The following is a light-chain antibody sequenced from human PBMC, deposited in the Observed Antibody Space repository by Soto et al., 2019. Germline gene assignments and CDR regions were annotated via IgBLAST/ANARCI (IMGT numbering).Light chain of an antibody. V-gene: IGKV3-15*01. Sequence: EIVMTQSPATLSVSPGDTATLSCRASQSVSSNLAWYQQKPGQAPRLLIYGASTRATGIEARFSGSGSATEFTATIGSLHSEDCAVYYCQQYNNWWTFGQGTKVEIE. J-gene: IGKJ1*01. CDR1: QSVSSN. CDR2: GAS. CDR3: QQYNNWWT.